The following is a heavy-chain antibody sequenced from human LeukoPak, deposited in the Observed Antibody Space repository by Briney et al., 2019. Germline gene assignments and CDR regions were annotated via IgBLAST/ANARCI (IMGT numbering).Heavy chain of an antibody. Sequence: GGSLRLSCVVSGFTFSSYYMNWVRQAPGKGLEWLSYISDNSIAVYYADSVKGRFTISRDNAKNSLYLQMNSLRAEDTAVYYCARGPIVVVVAATYGMTSGAKGPRSPSP. CDR3: ARGPIVVVVAATYGMTS. CDR2: ISDNSIAV. J-gene: IGHJ6*02. CDR1: GFTFSSYY. D-gene: IGHD2-15*01. V-gene: IGHV3-48*01.